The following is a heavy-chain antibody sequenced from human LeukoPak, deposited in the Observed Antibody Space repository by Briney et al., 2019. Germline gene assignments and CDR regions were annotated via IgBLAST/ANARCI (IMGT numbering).Heavy chain of an antibody. CDR2: INHSGST. V-gene: IGHV4-34*01. J-gene: IGHJ3*02. CDR1: GGSFSGYY. D-gene: IGHD3-10*01. CDR3: ARGRGSGSYYAFDI. Sequence: SETLSLTCAVYGGSFSGYYWSWIRQPPGKGLEWIGEINHSGSTNYNPSLKSRVTISVDTSKNQFSLKLSSVTAADTAVHYCARGRGSGSYYAFDIWGQGTMVTVSS.